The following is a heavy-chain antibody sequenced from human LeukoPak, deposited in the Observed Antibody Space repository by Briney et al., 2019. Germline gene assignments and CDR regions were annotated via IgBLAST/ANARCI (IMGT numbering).Heavy chain of an antibody. Sequence: ASVKVSCKASGYTFTSYDINWVRQATGQGLEWMGWMNPNSGNTGYAQKFQGRVTITRNTSISTAYMELSSLRSEDTAVYYCAREMRDYDFWSGYLDYWGQGTLVTVSS. CDR1: GYTFTSYD. CDR3: AREMRDYDFWSGYLDY. J-gene: IGHJ4*02. D-gene: IGHD3-3*01. CDR2: MNPNSGNT. V-gene: IGHV1-8*03.